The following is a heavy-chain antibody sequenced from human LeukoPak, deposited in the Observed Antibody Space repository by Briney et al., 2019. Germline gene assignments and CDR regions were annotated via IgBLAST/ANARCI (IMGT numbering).Heavy chain of an antibody. Sequence: ASVKVSCKVSGYTLTELSMHWVRQAPGKGLEWMGGFDPEDGETIYAQKFQGRVTVTEDTSTDTAYMELNSLRSEDTAVYYRATAVAARPEKVFDYWGQGTLVTVSS. CDR3: ATAVAARPEKVFDY. V-gene: IGHV1-24*01. J-gene: IGHJ4*02. CDR2: FDPEDGET. D-gene: IGHD6-6*01. CDR1: GYTLTELS.